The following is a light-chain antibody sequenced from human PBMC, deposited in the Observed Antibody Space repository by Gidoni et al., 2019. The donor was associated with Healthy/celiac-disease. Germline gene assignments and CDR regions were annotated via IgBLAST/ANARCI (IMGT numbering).Light chain of an antibody. CDR3: QKYNNWPRT. CDR2: GAS. CDR1: QSVSSN. V-gene: IGKV3-15*01. J-gene: IGKJ1*01. Sequence: EIVMTQSPATLSVSPGERATLSCRASQSVSSNLAWYQQKPGHAPRLLLYGASTRATGIPARFSGRGSGTEFTLTISSLQSEEFAVYYCQKYNNWPRTFGQGTKVEIK.